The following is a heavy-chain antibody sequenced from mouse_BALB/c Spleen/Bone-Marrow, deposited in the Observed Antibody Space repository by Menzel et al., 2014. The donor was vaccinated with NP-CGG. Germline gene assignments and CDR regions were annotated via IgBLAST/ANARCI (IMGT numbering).Heavy chain of an antibody. CDR3: ARSGYYGSSYFDY. CDR1: GYSFTGYF. Sequence: VQLQQSGPELVKPGASVKISCKASGYSFTGYFMNWVMQSHGKSLGWIGRINPYNGDTLYNQKFKGKATLTVDKSSSTAHMELRSLASEDSAVYYCARSGYYGSSYFDYWGQGTTLTVSS. V-gene: IGHV1-20*02. J-gene: IGHJ2*01. CDR2: INPYNGDT. D-gene: IGHD1-1*01.